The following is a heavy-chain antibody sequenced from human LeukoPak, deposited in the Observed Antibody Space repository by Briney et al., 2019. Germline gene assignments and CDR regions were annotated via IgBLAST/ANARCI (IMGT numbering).Heavy chain of an antibody. CDR2: IYTSGST. CDR1: GGSISSSSYY. Sequence: PSETLSLTCTVSGGSISSSSYYWSWIRQPAGKGLEWIGRIYTSGSTNYNPSLKSRVTMSVDTSKNQFSLKLSSVTAADTAVYYCAREAYSGSYYNWFDPWGQGTLVTVSS. D-gene: IGHD1-26*01. CDR3: AREAYSGSYYNWFDP. V-gene: IGHV4-61*02. J-gene: IGHJ5*02.